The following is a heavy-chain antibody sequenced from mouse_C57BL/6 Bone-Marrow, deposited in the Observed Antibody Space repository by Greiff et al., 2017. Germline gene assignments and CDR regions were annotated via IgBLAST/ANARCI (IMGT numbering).Heavy chain of an antibody. CDR3: ARSGPVGRSFDY. CDR2: IYPTSGRT. J-gene: IGHJ2*01. Sequence: QVQLQQPGAELVKPGASVKMSCKASGYTFTSYWITWVKQRPGQGLEWIGDIYPTSGRTNYNEKFKSKARLTVDTSSNTAYMQLSSLTSEDSAVFYCARSGPVGRSFDYWGQGTTLTVSS. D-gene: IGHD4-1*01. V-gene: IGHV1-55*01. CDR1: GYTFTSYW.